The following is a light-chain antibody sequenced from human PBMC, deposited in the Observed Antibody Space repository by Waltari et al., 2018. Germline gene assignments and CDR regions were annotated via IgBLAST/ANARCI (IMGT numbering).Light chain of an antibody. J-gene: IGKJ3*01. CDR1: QGVRSD. Sequence: EIVMTQSPATLSVSPGERVTLSCRASQGVRSDLAWYHQKPGQAPSLLIHGASTRATGVPARFSGSGSETEFTLTISSLQSEDFAVYFCQQYNDWPVTFGPGTKVDIK. V-gene: IGKV3-15*01. CDR3: QQYNDWPVT. CDR2: GAS.